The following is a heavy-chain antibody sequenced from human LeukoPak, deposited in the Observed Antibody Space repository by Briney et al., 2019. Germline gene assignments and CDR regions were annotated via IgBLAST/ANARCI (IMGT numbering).Heavy chain of an antibody. V-gene: IGHV4-31*03. J-gene: IGHJ4*02. CDR2: IYYSGST. CDR1: GGSISSGGYY. CDR3: ARDDCSGGSCYSDY. Sequence: SETLSLTCSVSGGSISSGGYYWSWIRQHPGKGLEWIGYIYYSGSTYYNPSLKSRVTISVDTSKNQFSLKLSSVTAADTAVYCCARDDCSGGSCYSDYWGQGTLVTVSS. D-gene: IGHD2-15*01.